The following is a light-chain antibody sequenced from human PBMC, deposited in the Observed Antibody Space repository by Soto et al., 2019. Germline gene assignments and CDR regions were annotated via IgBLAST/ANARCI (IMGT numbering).Light chain of an antibody. V-gene: IGKV3-20*01. CDR2: GAS. CDR3: QQYGSSQYT. Sequence: EIVLTQSPGTLSLSPGERATLSCRASQSVNNNYLAWYQQKPGQAPRLLIYGASSRATGIPDRFSGSGSGTDFILTISRLEPEYFAAYYWQQYGSSQYTFGQGTKLEI. J-gene: IGKJ2*01. CDR1: QSVNNNY.